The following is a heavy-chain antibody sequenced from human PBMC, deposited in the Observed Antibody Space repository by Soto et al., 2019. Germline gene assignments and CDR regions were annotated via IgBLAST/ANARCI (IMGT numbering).Heavy chain of an antibody. CDR2: IYHSGGT. V-gene: IGHV4-4*02. Sequence: QVQLQESGPGLVKPSGTLSLTCAVSGGSISSSNWWSWVRQPPGKGLEWIGEIYHSGGTNYNPSLKXXVXIXXDKSKNQFALKLSSGTAADTAVYYCASGPLYGMDVWGQGTTVTVSS. CDR3: ASGPLYGMDV. J-gene: IGHJ6*02. CDR1: GGSISSSNW.